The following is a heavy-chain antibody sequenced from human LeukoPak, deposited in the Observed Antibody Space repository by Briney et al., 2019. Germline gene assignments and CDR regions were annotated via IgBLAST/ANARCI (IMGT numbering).Heavy chain of an antibody. J-gene: IGHJ4*02. CDR2: ISPYNGNT. Sequence: ASVKVSCKASGYTFTSYDISWVRQAPGQRLEWMGWISPYNGNTNYAQKLQDRVTMTTDTSTSTVYMELSSLRSEDTAVYYCARDAGDYGDYYFDYWGQGTLVTVSS. V-gene: IGHV1-18*01. CDR3: ARDAGDYGDYYFDY. D-gene: IGHD4-17*01. CDR1: GYTFTSYD.